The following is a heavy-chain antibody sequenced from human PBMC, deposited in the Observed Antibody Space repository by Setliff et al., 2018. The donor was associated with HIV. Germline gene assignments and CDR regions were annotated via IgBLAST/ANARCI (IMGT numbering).Heavy chain of an antibody. CDR1: GGTFSSYA. J-gene: IGHJ4*02. CDR3: AKPFGSDGSRQLDS. V-gene: IGHV1-8*02. Sequence: ASVKVSCKASGGTFSSYAINWVRQATGQGLEWMGWMNPNSGNTGYAQKFQGRVTMTRNTSISTAYMELSSLRSDDTAIYYCAKPFGSDGSRQLDSWGQGTLVTVSS. CDR2: MNPNSGNT. D-gene: IGHD2-15*01.